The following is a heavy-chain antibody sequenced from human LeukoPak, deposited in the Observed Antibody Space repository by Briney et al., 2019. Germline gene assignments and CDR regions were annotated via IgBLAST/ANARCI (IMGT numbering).Heavy chain of an antibody. CDR2: ISWNSGSI. J-gene: IGHJ4*02. Sequence: GRSLRLSCAASGFTFDDYAMHWVRQAPGKGLEWVSGISWNSGSIGYADSVKGRFTISRDNAKNSLYLQMNSLRAEDMALYYCAKDIAESIAVAGHFDYWGQGTLVTVSS. D-gene: IGHD6-19*01. V-gene: IGHV3-9*03. CDR1: GFTFDDYA. CDR3: AKDIAESIAVAGHFDY.